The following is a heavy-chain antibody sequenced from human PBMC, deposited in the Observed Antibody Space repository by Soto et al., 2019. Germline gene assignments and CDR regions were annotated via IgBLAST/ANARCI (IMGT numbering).Heavy chain of an antibody. CDR1: GYSMNKSDW. D-gene: IGHD6-13*01. V-gene: IGHV4-4*02. CDR2: IYHSGSY. J-gene: IGHJ4*02. CDR3: APGPSYSRRWFAN. Sequence: SEALSLTCAGTGYSMNKSDWWGWVRQPPGKGLEWIGEIYHSGSYNYNPSLKSRVTMSLDKSNNLFSLKLNSVTAADRAIYYCAPGPSYSRRWFANWGLGTLVT.